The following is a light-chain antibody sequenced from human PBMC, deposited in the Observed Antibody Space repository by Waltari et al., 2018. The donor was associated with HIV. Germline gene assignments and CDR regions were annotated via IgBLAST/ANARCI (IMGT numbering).Light chain of an antibody. J-gene: IGKJ1*01. CDR3: QQYKTWPLT. V-gene: IGKV3-15*01. Sequence: ETVMTQSPGTLSVSPGGRATLSCRASQNVFSDLAWSHQKPGQPPRLLIVGASKSATGVPARFSGSGSGTEFTLTITSLQTEDYGLYHCQQYKTWPLTFGQGTRVEIK. CDR2: GAS. CDR1: QNVFSD.